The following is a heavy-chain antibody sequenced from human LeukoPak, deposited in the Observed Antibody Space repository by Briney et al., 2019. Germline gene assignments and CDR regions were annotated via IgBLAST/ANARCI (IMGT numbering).Heavy chain of an antibody. J-gene: IGHJ5*02. CDR2: INPNSGGT. Sequence: SVKVSCKTSGYSFTDYYMHWVRPAPGQGLEWMGWINPNSGGTSAAQKFQGRVTMTRDTSITTVYMEVSWLTSDDTAIYYCARADRLHGGPYLIGPWGQGTLVTVSS. D-gene: IGHD2-21*01. V-gene: IGHV1-2*02. CDR3: ARADRLHGGPYLIGP. CDR1: GYSFTDYY.